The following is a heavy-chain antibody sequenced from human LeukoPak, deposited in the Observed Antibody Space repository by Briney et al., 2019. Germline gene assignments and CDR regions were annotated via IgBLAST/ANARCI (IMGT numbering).Heavy chain of an antibody. CDR1: GGSISSSSYY. CDR3: ARHVYDFWSGYSTSGAFDI. J-gene: IGHJ3*02. CDR2: IYYSGST. Sequence: SDTLSLTCTVSGGSISSSSYYWGWIRQPPGKGLEWIGSIYYSGSTYYNPSLKSRVTISVDTSKNQFSLKLSSVTAADTAVYYCARHVYDFWSGYSTSGAFDIWGQGTMVTVSS. V-gene: IGHV4-39*01. D-gene: IGHD3-3*01.